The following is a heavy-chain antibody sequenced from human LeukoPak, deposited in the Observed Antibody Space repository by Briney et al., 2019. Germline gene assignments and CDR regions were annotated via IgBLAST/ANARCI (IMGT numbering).Heavy chain of an antibody. CDR2: MNPNSGNT. J-gene: IGHJ6*03. CDR1: GYTFTSHD. V-gene: IGHV1-8*01. Sequence: ASVKVSCKASGYTFTSHDINWVRQATGQGLEWMGWMNPNSGNTGYAQKFQGRVTMTRNTSISTAYMELSSLRSEDTAVYYCAISTPRIAAAAYYYYYMDVWGKGTTVTVSS. CDR3: AISTPRIAAAAYYYYYMDV. D-gene: IGHD6-13*01.